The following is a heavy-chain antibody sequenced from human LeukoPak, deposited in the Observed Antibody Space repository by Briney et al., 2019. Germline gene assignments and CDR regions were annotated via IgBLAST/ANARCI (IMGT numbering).Heavy chain of an antibody. V-gene: IGHV3-23*01. Sequence: AGGSLRLSCAASGFTFSSYAMNWVRQAPGKGLEWVSGIRGNAANTYYADSVKGRFAISRDTSNTVYLQMNSLRAEDTAVYFCARGRLGNGAGHYYFDYWGQGALVIVSS. J-gene: IGHJ4*02. D-gene: IGHD7-27*01. CDR2: IRGNAANT. CDR1: GFTFSSYA. CDR3: ARGRLGNGAGHYYFDY.